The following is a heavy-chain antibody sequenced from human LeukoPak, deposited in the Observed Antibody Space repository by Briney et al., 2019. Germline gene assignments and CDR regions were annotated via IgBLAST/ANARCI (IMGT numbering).Heavy chain of an antibody. V-gene: IGHV3-53*01. CDR1: GFTVSSNY. J-gene: IGHJ5*02. D-gene: IGHD3-22*01. CDR3: ARGHDTSGYYYPPTWFDP. Sequence: GGSLRPSCAASGFTVSSNYMTWVRQAPGKGLEWVSVLYRGGSTYYADSVKGRFTISRDDSKNTLYLQMNSLRAEDTAVYYCARGHDTSGYYYPPTWFDPWGQGTLVTVSP. CDR2: LYRGGST.